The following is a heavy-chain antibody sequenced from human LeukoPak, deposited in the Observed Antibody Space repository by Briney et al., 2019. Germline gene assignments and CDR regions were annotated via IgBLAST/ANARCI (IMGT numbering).Heavy chain of an antibody. CDR3: ARATMVRGVNWFDP. CDR2: INAGNGNT. V-gene: IGHV1-3*01. Sequence: GASVKVSCKASGYTFTSYAMHWVRQAPGQRLEWMGWINAGNGNTEYSQKFQGRVTITRDTSASTAYMELSSLRSEDTAVYYCARATMVRGVNWFDPWGQGTLVTVSS. D-gene: IGHD3-10*01. CDR1: GYTFTSYA. J-gene: IGHJ5*02.